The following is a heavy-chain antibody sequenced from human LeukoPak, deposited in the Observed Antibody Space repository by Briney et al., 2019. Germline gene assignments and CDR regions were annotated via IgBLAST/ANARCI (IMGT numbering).Heavy chain of an antibody. J-gene: IGHJ4*02. Sequence: PGGSLRLSCAASGFTFSSYTINWVRQAPGKGLEWVSSISSSSSSYIKYADSVKGRFTISRDNAKNSVYLQMNSLRAEDTAVCYCARDRGIVAFDYWGQGTLVTVSS. V-gene: IGHV3-21*01. D-gene: IGHD5-12*01. CDR3: ARDRGIVAFDY. CDR2: ISSSSSSYI. CDR1: GFTFSSYT.